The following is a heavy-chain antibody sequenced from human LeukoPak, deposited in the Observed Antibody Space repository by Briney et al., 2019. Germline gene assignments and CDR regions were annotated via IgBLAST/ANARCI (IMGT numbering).Heavy chain of an antibody. Sequence: PSETLSLTCTVSGGSISSSIYYWGWIRQPPGKGLEWIGNIYYSGSTYYNPSLKGRVTISVDTSKNQFSLRLSSVTAADTAVYYCARQGRIAAAALGDTFDIWGQGTMVTVSS. J-gene: IGHJ3*02. CDR2: IYYSGST. CDR1: GGSISSSIYY. CDR3: ARQGRIAAAALGDTFDI. V-gene: IGHV4-39*01. D-gene: IGHD6-13*01.